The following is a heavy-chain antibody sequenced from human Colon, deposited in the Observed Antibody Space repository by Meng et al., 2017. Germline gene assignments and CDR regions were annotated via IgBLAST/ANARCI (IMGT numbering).Heavy chain of an antibody. V-gene: IGHV4-61*02. CDR2: IYTSGST. CDR1: GGSTSSGSYY. Sequence: LRLSCTASGGSTSSGSYYWSWIRQPAGRGLEWVGRIYTSGSTNYNPSLKSRVTISVDTSKNQFSLKLSSVTAADTAVYCCARERWELQSSHYYFDYWGQGALVTVSS. CDR3: ARERWELQSSHYYFDY. J-gene: IGHJ4*02. D-gene: IGHD1-26*01.